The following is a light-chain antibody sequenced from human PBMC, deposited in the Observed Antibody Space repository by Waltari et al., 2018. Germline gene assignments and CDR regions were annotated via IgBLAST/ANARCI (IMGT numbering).Light chain of an antibody. J-gene: IGKJ1*01. Sequence: LSCRASQSVSRALAWYQQKPGQAPRLLIYDASTRATGIPDRFSGSGSGTDFSLTISRLEPEDFAVYYCQKYVRLPATFGQGTKVEIK. CDR3: QKYVRLPAT. CDR2: DAS. CDR1: QSVSRA. V-gene: IGKV3-20*01.